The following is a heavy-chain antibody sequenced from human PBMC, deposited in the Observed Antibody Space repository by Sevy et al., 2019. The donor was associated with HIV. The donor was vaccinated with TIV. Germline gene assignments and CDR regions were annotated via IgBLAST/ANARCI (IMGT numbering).Heavy chain of an antibody. CDR2: IRSKANSYAT. D-gene: IGHD3-10*01. J-gene: IGHJ3*02. Sequence: GGSLRRSCAASGFTFSGSAMHWVRQASGKGLEWVGRIRSKANSYATAYAASVKGRFTISRDDSKNTAYLQMNSMKTEDKAVYYCTRRNIWNAFDIWGKGTMVTVSS. CDR1: GFTFSGSA. V-gene: IGHV3-73*01. CDR3: TRRNIWNAFDI.